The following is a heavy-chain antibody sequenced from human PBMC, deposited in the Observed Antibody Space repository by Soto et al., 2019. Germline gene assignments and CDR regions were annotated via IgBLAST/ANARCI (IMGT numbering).Heavy chain of an antibody. CDR3: ARPYYDGSGTYYRGDAFDI. CDR2: IDPSNSYT. Sequence: EVQLVQSGAGLKKPGESLRISCQGSGYNFKTYWITWVRQMPGKGLEWMGRIDPSNSYTNYSPSSQGHVTFSVDKSMTTAYLQWSSLKASDTAMYYCARPYYDGSGTYYRGDAFDIWGQGTMVTVSS. CDR1: GYNFKTYW. D-gene: IGHD3-10*01. J-gene: IGHJ3*02. V-gene: IGHV5-10-1*01.